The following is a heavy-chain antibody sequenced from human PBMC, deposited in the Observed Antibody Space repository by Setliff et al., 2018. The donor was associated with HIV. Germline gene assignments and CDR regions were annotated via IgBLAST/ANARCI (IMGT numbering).Heavy chain of an antibody. CDR1: GDSISSGGFY. J-gene: IGHJ3*02. Sequence: PSETLSLTCTVSGDSISSGGFYCNWFRQYPEKGLEWIGWIHYSGRTNFNPSLRSRATISFDTSKNQFSLKLKSVTAADTAVYYCATSAESGFGIHWGVFNIWGQGTRVT. V-gene: IGHV4-31*03. CDR3: ATSAESGFGIHWGVFNI. D-gene: IGHD3-10*01. CDR2: IHYSGRT.